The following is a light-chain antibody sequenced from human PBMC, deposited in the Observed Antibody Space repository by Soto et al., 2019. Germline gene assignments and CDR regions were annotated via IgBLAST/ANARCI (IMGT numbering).Light chain of an antibody. V-gene: IGLV2-8*01. J-gene: IGLJ1*01. CDR3: KSYAGSNTYV. CDR1: KNDIGVYDF. CDR2: EVV. Sequence: QSSLTQPASASGSPGQSVTISCTGTKNDIGVYDFVSWYQHHPGKAPRLIIYEVVQRPSGVPDRFSGSKSGNTASLTVSGLQAADEADYFCKSYAGSNTYVFGSGTRSPS.